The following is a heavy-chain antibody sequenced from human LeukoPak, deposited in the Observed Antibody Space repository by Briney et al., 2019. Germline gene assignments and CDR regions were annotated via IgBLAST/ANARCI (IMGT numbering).Heavy chain of an antibody. CDR3: ATDVATTLTGWCFDY. CDR2: FDPEDGET. CDR1: GYTLTELS. V-gene: IGHV1-24*01. J-gene: IGHJ4*02. Sequence: GASVKVSCKVSGYTLTELSMHWVRQAPGKGLEWMGGFDPEDGETIYAQKFQGGVTMTEDTSTDTAYMELSSLRSEDTAVYYCATDVATTLTGWCFDYWGQGTLVTVSS. D-gene: IGHD1-26*01.